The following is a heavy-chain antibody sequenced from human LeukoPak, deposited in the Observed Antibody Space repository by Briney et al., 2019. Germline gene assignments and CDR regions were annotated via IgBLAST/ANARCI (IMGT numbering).Heavy chain of an antibody. J-gene: IGHJ6*02. CDR1: GFIFSTYW. D-gene: IGHD2-2*01. CDR2: ISDDRTRT. CDR3: ARGRPPGSTNRGYYYYGMDV. Sequence: GGSLRLSCAASGFIFSTYWMHWVRQAPGKGLVWVSCISDDRTRTSDADSVKGRFTISRDTAKNTLFLQMNNLRAEDTAVYYCARGRPPGSTNRGYYYYGMDVWGQGTTVTVSS. V-gene: IGHV3-74*01.